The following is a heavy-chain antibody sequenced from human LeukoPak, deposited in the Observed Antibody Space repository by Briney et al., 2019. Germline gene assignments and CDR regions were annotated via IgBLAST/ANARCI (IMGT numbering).Heavy chain of an antibody. CDR3: VIFIMGTTTTDC. J-gene: IGHJ4*02. V-gene: IGHV4-34*01. CDR1: GGSFSNYY. Sequence: SETLSLTCAVFGGSFSNYYLHWIRQPPGKGLEWIGEIDHSGNTKYNPSLKNRLTISVDTSKNQFSLNLSSVTATAVYYCVIFIMGTTTTDCWGQGTLVTVSS. CDR2: IDHSGNT. D-gene: IGHD1-26*01.